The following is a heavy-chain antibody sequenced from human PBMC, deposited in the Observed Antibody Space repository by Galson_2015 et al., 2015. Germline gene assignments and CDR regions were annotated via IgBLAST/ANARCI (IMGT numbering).Heavy chain of an antibody. CDR1: GFTFSSYA. CDR2: ISGSGGST. J-gene: IGHJ4*02. CDR3: AKSLYCSSTSCNEGWFDY. D-gene: IGHD2-2*01. Sequence: SLRLSCAASGFTFSSYAMSWVRQAPGKGLEWFSAISGSGGSTYYADSVKGRFTISRDNSKNTLYLQMNSLRAEDTAVYYCAKSLYCSSTSCNEGWFDYWDQGTLVTVSS. V-gene: IGHV3-23*01.